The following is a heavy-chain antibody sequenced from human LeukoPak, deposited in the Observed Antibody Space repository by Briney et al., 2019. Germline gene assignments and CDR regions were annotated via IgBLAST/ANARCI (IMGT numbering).Heavy chain of an antibody. CDR2: IYHSGST. CDR1: GYSISSGYY. Sequence: PSETLSLTCTVSGYSISSGYYWGWIRQPPGKGLEWIGSIYHSGSTYYNPSLKSRVTISVDTSKNQFSLKLSSVTAADTAVYYCARSPAAGEAFDIWGQGTMVTVSS. D-gene: IGHD6-13*01. V-gene: IGHV4-38-2*02. J-gene: IGHJ3*02. CDR3: ARSPAAGEAFDI.